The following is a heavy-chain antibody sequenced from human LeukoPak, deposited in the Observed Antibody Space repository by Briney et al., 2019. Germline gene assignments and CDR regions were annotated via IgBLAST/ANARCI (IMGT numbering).Heavy chain of an antibody. Sequence: GGSLRLSCAASGFTFSSYWMHWVRQAPGKGLVWVSRINSDGSSTSYADSVKGRFTISRDNAKNSLYLQMNSLRAEDTAVYYCAKAYYDSSKATVDVWGQGTTVTVSS. D-gene: IGHD3-22*01. V-gene: IGHV3-74*01. CDR3: AKAYYDSSKATVDV. CDR2: INSDGSST. CDR1: GFTFSSYW. J-gene: IGHJ6*02.